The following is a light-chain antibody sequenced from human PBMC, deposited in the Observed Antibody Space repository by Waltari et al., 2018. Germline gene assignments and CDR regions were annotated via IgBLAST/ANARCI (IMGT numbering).Light chain of an antibody. CDR3: QQYYSTSYT. V-gene: IGKV4-1*01. Sequence: DIVMTQSPDSLAVSLGARATINCQSSQSVLYSSNNKNYLAWYQQKPGQPPKLLIYWASTRESGVPDRFSGSGSGTDFTLTISSLQAEDVAVYYCQQYYSTSYTFGQGTKLEIK. J-gene: IGKJ2*01. CDR1: QSVLYSSNNKNY. CDR2: WAS.